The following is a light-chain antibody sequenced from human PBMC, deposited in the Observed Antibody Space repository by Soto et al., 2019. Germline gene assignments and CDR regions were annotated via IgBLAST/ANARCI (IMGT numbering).Light chain of an antibody. V-gene: IGKV1-39*01. CDR1: QSIRSD. CDR3: QQSFSTPPYT. CDR2: ATS. Sequence: DIQMTQSPSSLSASVGDRVTITCRASQSIRSDLNWYQHKPGKAPKLLIYATSTLESGVTSRFSGSGSGTDFTLTISSLQPEDFATYYCQQSFSTPPYTFGQGTKLEIK. J-gene: IGKJ2*01.